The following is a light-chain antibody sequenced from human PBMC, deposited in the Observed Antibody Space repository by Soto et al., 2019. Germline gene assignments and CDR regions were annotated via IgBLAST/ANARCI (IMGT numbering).Light chain of an antibody. CDR2: ASS. J-gene: IGKJ1*01. CDR3: QLYGTSRQT. CDR1: QTVNSLY. Sequence: EIVLTQSPDTLSLSPGERATLSCRASQTVNSLYLAWYQQKFGQAPRLLIYASSSRTTGIPDRFSGSGSGKDLTLTIDRLEPEDFAVYFCQLYGTSRQTFGQGTKVEIK. V-gene: IGKV3-20*01.